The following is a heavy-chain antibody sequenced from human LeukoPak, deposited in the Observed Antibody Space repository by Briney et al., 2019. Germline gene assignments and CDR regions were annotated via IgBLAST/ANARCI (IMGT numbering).Heavy chain of an antibody. J-gene: IGHJ4*02. Sequence: GGSLRLSCAASGFTFSSYSMNWARQAPGKGLEWVSSISSSSSYIYYADSVKGRFTISRDNAKNSLYLQMNSLRAEDTAVYYCARAVNGDLDYWGQGTLVTVSS. D-gene: IGHD4-17*01. V-gene: IGHV3-21*01. CDR2: ISSSSSYI. CDR1: GFTFSSYS. CDR3: ARAVNGDLDY.